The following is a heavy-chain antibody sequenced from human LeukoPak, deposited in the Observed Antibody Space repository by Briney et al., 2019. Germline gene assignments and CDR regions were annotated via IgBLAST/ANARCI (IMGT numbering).Heavy chain of an antibody. CDR3: ARDRSYYDSSGHRVLYFDY. V-gene: IGHV1-69*06. CDR2: IIPIFGTA. CDR1: GGTFSSYA. Sequence: ASVKVSCKASGGTFSSYAISWVRQAPGQGLEWMGGIIPIFGTANYAQKFQGRVTITADKSTSTAYMELSSLRSEDTALYYCARDRSYYDSSGHRVLYFDYWGQGTLVTVSS. D-gene: IGHD3-22*01. J-gene: IGHJ4*02.